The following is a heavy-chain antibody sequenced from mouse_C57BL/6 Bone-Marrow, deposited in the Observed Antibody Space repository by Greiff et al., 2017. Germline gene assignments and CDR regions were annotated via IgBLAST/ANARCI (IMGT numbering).Heavy chain of an antibody. CDR3: ARSLYYSRYGGLDFDV. V-gene: IGHV1-69*01. CDR1: GYTFTSYW. CDR2: IDPSDSYT. J-gene: IGHJ1*03. D-gene: IGHD2-12*01. Sequence: VQLQQPGAELVMPGASVKLSCKASGYTFTSYWMHWVKQRPGQGLEWIGVIDPSDSYTNYNQKFKGKSTLTVDKSSSTAYMQLSSLTSEDSAVYDCARSLYYSRYGGLDFDVWGTGTTVTVSS.